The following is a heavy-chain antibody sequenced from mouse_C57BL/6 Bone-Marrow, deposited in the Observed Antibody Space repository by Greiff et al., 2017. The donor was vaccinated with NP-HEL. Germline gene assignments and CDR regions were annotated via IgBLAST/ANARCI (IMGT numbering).Heavy chain of an antibody. V-gene: IGHV1-85*01. CDR2: IYPRDGST. CDR1: GYTFTSYD. J-gene: IGHJ3*01. CDR3: ARSGDGYYVPFAY. D-gene: IGHD2-3*01. Sequence: VQLQHSGPELVKPGASVKLSCKASGYTFTSYDINWVKQRPGQGLEWIGWIYPRDGSTKYNEKFKGKATLTVDTSSSTAYMELHSLTSEDSAVYFCARSGDGYYVPFAYWGQGTLVTVSA.